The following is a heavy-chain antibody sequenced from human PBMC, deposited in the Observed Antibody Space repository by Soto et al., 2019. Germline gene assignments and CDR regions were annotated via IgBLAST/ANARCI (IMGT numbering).Heavy chain of an antibody. CDR1: GLTVISSY. CDR3: ARARDREYRRAMFFDI. J-gene: IGHJ4*02. CDR2: IYSAGST. V-gene: IGHV3-53*01. Sequence: GRSLRLSCAASGLTVISSYMSCVRQAPRKALQWVSVIYSAGSTYYANSVKGRFTISRDISKNMVYLQMSSLTDEDTAVYSCARARDREYRRAMFFDIWGQGALVAVFS. D-gene: IGHD3-10*01.